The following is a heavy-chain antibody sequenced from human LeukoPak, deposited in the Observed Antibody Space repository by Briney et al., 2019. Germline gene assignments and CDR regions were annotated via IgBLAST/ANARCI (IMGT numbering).Heavy chain of an antibody. CDR1: GGSISSGDYY. J-gene: IGHJ4*02. V-gene: IGHV4-30-4*01. Sequence: SETLSLTCTVSGGSISSGDYYWSWIRQPPGTGLEWIGYIYYSGSTYCNPSLKSRVTISVDTSKNQFSLKLSSVTAADTAVYYCARGYVVAATFDYWGQGTLVTVSS. CDR2: IYYSGST. D-gene: IGHD2-15*01. CDR3: ARGYVVAATFDY.